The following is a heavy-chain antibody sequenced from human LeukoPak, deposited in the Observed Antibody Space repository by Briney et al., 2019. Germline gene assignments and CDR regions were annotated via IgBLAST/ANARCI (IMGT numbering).Heavy chain of an antibody. CDR3: ARGAAAARLNWFDP. J-gene: IGHJ5*02. CDR2: IYYSGST. V-gene: IGHV4-59*01. CDR1: GGSISSYY. D-gene: IGHD6-13*01. Sequence: PSETLSLTCTVSGGSISSYYWSWIRQPPGKGLEWIGYIYYSGSTNYNPSLKSRVTISVDTSKNQFSLKLSSVTAADTAVYYCARGAAAARLNWFDPWGQETLVTVSS.